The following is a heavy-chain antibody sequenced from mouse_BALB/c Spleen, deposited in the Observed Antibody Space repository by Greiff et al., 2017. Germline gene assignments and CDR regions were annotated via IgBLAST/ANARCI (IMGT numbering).Heavy chain of an antibody. J-gene: IGHJ3*01. CDR1: GVDFSRYW. D-gene: IGHD2-4*01. CDR3: ARRGITTASAY. V-gene: IGHV4-1*02. CDR2: INPDSSTI. Sequence: AAGGVDFSRYWMSWVRQAPGKGLEWIGEINPDSSTINYTPSLKDKFIISRDNAKNTLYLQMSKVRSEDTALYYCARRGITTASAYWGQGTLVTVSA.